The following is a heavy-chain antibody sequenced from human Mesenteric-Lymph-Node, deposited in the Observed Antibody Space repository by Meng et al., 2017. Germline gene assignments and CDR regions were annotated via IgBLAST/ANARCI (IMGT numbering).Heavy chain of an antibody. CDR1: GFTSSDYY. J-gene: IGHJ4*02. V-gene: IGHV3-11*04. CDR3: ARGPAGVAVVTAMQGGWDY. CDR2: ISSSGSTI. D-gene: IGHD2-21*02. Sequence: GESLKISCAASGFTSSDYYMSWIRQAPGKGLEWVSYISSSGSTIYYADSVKGRFTSSRDNSKNTLYLQMNSLRAEDTAVYYGARGPAGVAVVTAMQGGWDYWGQGTLVTVSS.